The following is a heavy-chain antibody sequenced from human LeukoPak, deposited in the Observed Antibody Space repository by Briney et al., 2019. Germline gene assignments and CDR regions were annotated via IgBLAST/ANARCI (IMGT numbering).Heavy chain of an antibody. V-gene: IGHV4-31*03. Sequence: SETLSLTCTVSGGSISSGGYYWSWIRQRPGKGLEWIGYIYYNGSTYYNPSLKSRVTISVDTSKNQFSLKLSSVTAADTAVYYCARDTTPGFWSGYYTDYYYGMDVWGQGTTVTVSS. J-gene: IGHJ6*02. CDR2: IYYNGST. CDR1: GGSISSGGYY. D-gene: IGHD3-3*01. CDR3: ARDTTPGFWSGYYTDYYYGMDV.